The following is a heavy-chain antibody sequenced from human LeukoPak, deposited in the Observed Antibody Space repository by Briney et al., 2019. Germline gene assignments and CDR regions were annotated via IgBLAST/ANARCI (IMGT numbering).Heavy chain of an antibody. CDR2: ISYSGST. CDR3: ARVGIVGATYFDY. Sequence: SETLSLTCTVSRGSIRSYYWSWIRQPPGKGLEWIGYISYSGSTNYNPSLKSRVTISLDTSKNQFSLKLSSVTAADTAVYYCARVGIVGATYFDYWGQGTLVTVSS. CDR1: RGSIRSYY. V-gene: IGHV4-59*01. D-gene: IGHD1-26*01. J-gene: IGHJ4*02.